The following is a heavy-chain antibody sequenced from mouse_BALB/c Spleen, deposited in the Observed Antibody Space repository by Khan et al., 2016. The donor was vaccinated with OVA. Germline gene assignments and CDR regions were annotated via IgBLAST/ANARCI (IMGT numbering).Heavy chain of an antibody. CDR1: GFNIKDTY. CDR3: ARTYDGTMDY. D-gene: IGHD2-14*01. Sequence: VQLQQPGAELVKPGASVKLSCTATGFNIKDTYMHWVKQRPEEGLEWIGKIDPANGNTKYDPKFQGRATITADTSSNTAYLQLSSLTSEDTADYYCARTYDGTMDYWGQGTSVTVSS. V-gene: IGHV14-3*02. CDR2: IDPANGNT. J-gene: IGHJ4*01.